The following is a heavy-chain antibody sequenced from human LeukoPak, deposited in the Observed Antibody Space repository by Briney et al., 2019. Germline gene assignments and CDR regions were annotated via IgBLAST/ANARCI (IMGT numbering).Heavy chain of an antibody. D-gene: IGHD6-6*01. J-gene: IGHJ6*02. Sequence: PSETPSLTCTVSGGSISSYYWSWIRQPPGKGLEWIGYIYYSGSTNYNPSLKSRVTISVDTSKNQFSLKLSSVTAADTAVYYCARLDEYSSSSRYYGMDVWGQGTTVTVSS. V-gene: IGHV4-59*01. CDR1: GGSISSYY. CDR2: IYYSGST. CDR3: ARLDEYSSSSRYYGMDV.